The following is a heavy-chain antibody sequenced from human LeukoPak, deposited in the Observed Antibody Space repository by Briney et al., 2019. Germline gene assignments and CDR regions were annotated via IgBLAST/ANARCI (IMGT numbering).Heavy chain of an antibody. Sequence: GGSLRLSCAVSGFTVSSNYMSWVRQAPGKGLEWVSVIYSGGGTYYADSVKGRFTISRDNAKNSLYLQMNSLRDEDTAVYYCARGRLPHDYWGQGTLVTVSS. CDR1: GFTVSSNY. CDR2: IYSGGGT. J-gene: IGHJ4*02. D-gene: IGHD5-12*01. V-gene: IGHV3-66*01. CDR3: ARGRLPHDY.